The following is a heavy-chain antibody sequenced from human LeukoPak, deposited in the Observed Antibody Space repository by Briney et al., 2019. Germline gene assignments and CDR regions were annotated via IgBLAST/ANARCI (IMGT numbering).Heavy chain of an antibody. CDR2: IKSDGSTT. V-gene: IGHV3-74*01. CDR3: ARVVDTHFDY. CDR1: GFTFSSYW. D-gene: IGHD5-18*01. J-gene: IGHJ4*02. Sequence: GVSLRLSCAASGFTFSSYWMHWVRQAPGRGLVWVSRIKSDGSTTTYTDSVKGRFTISRDNAKNTLYLHMNSLRAEDTAVYYCARVVDTHFDYWGQGTLVTVSS.